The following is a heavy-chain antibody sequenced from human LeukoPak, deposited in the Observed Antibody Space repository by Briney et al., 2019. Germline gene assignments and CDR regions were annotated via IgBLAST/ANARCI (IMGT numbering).Heavy chain of an antibody. V-gene: IGHV4-38-2*02. Sequence: SETLSLTCTVSGYSISSGYYWGWIRQPPGKGLEWIGSIYHSGSTYYNPSLKSRVTISVDTSKNQFSLKLSSVTAADTAVYYCARSTTVTPQAFDIWGQGTMVTVSS. CDR2: IYHSGST. CDR1: GYSISSGYY. J-gene: IGHJ3*02. CDR3: ARSTTVTPQAFDI. D-gene: IGHD4-17*01.